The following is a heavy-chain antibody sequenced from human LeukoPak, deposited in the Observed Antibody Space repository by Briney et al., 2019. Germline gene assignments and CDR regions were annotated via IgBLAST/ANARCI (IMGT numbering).Heavy chain of an antibody. V-gene: IGHV4-30-2*01. J-gene: IGHJ4*02. CDR1: GGSISSGGYY. CDR2: IYHSGST. Sequence: SQTLSLTCTVSGGSISSGGYYWSWIRQPPGKGLEWIGYIYHSGSTYYNPSLKRRVTISVDRSKNQFSLKLSSVTAADTAVYYCARDPHFDYWGQGTLVTVSS. CDR3: ARDPHFDY.